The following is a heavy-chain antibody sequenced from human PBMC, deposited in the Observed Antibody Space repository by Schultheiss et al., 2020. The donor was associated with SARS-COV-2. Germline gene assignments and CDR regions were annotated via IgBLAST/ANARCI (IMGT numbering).Heavy chain of an antibody. CDR3: ARGTYNVDTALGGMDV. Sequence: SQTLSLTCTVSGGSISSSNWWSWIRQPPGKGLEWIGYIYYSGSTYYNPSLKSRVTISVDTSKNQFSLNLSSVTAADTAVFYCARGTYNVDTALGGMDVWGQGTTVTVSS. CDR2: IYYSGST. J-gene: IGHJ6*02. V-gene: IGHV4-30-4*01. D-gene: IGHD5-18*01. CDR1: GGSISSSNW.